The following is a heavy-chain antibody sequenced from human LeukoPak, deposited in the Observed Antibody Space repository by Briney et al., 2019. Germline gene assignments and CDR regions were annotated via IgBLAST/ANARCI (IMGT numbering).Heavy chain of an antibody. Sequence: GASVKVSCKLSGDTLTELSMHWVRQSPGKGLEWMGGFVPEDGETIYAQKFQGIVTMTEDTSTDTAYMELSSLRSDDTAVYFCATLPRGHLFDSWGQGTLVTVSS. V-gene: IGHV1-24*01. D-gene: IGHD3-10*01. CDR3: ATLPRGHLFDS. J-gene: IGHJ4*02. CDR2: FVPEDGET. CDR1: GDTLTELS.